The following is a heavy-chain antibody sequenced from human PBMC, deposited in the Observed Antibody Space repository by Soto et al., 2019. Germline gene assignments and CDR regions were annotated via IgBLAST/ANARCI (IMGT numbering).Heavy chain of an antibody. CDR1: GFIFSNYA. J-gene: IGHJ4*02. Sequence: PLWSMRLSCAASGFIFSNYAMHWVRQAPGKGLEWVAGLWHDGSNIKYAESVKGRFSISRDNSQNTLSLQMNGLRVEDTAMYYCERDAWDIVGIRPHWGQGTLVTVSS. CDR3: ERDAWDIVGIRPH. CDR2: LWHDGSNI. V-gene: IGHV3-33*01. D-gene: IGHD7-27*01.